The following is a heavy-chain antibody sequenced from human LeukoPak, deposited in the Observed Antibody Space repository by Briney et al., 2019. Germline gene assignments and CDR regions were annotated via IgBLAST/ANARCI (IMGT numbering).Heavy chain of an antibody. J-gene: IGHJ3*01. CDR1: RFRRLYYV. CDR3: AKHRNTVTIGAIDP. D-gene: IGHD4-17*01. V-gene: IGHV3-9*01. CDR2: ISWKSGSI. Sequence: PGRSLRLSCPGSRFRRLYYVMHGVGQAPGKGLEWVSGISWKSGSIGYADSVKGRFTISRDNAKSPLYLQMNSLRPEDTALYYCAKHRNTVTIGAIDPWGHREMVSVSS.